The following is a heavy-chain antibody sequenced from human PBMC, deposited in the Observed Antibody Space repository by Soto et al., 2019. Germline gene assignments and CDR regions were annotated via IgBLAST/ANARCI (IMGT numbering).Heavy chain of an antibody. V-gene: IGHV4-34*01. CDR1: GGSFSGYY. J-gene: IGHJ4*02. Sequence: QVQLQQWGAGLLKPSETLSLTCAVYGGSFSGYYWSCLRQPPGKGLDGIGESNHRGSTNYNPSLKGRVTISVAAPKIQFSLKLSSVTAADTAVYYCARGVNDFLEWVLYEGRAAYDFDYWGQGTLVTVSS. CDR2: SNHRGST. CDR3: ARGVNDFLEWVLYEGRAAYDFDY. D-gene: IGHD3-3*01.